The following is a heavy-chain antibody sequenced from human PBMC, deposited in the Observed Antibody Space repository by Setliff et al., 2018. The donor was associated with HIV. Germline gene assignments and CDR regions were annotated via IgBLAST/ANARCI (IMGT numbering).Heavy chain of an antibody. D-gene: IGHD4-4*01. Sequence: ASVKVSCKASGGTFSSYAINWVRQAPGQGLDWMGGIFPNLEIPNYAQKFQGRVTTTADKSTSTAYMELSSLRSEDTAVYYCARERTTLTTHGLGYMDVWGKGTTVTVSS. CDR3: ARERTTLTTHGLGYMDV. V-gene: IGHV1-69*10. CDR2: IFPNLEIP. CDR1: GGTFSSYA. J-gene: IGHJ6*03.